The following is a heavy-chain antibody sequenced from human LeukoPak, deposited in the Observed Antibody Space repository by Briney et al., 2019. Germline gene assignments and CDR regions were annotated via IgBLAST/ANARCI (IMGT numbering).Heavy chain of an antibody. CDR1: GGSFSGYY. D-gene: IGHD3-3*01. CDR2: INHSGST. CDR3: ARHPYDFWSGYRYFDY. Sequence: SETLSLTCAVYGGSFSGYYWSWIRQPPGKGLEWIGEINHSGSTNYNPSLKSRVTISVDTSKNQFSLKLSSVTAADAAVYYCARHPYDFWSGYRYFDYWGQGTLVTVSS. J-gene: IGHJ4*02. V-gene: IGHV4-34*01.